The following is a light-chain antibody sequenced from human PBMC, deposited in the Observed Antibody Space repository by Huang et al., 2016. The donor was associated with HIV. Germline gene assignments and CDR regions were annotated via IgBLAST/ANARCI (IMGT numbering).Light chain of an antibody. Sequence: DIVMTQSPLSLPVTPGEPASISCRSSQTLLHSRGYNYLDWYLQKPWQSPQLLIYLGSNRAPGVPDRFSGSGSGTDFTLKISRVEAEDVGVYYCMQALQTPRTFGQGTKVEIK. CDR3: MQALQTPRT. J-gene: IGKJ1*01. V-gene: IGKV2-28*01. CDR1: QTLLHSRGYNY. CDR2: LGS.